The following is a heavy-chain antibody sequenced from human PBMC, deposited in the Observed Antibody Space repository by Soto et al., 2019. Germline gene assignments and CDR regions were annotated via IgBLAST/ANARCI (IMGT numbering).Heavy chain of an antibody. Sequence: SETLSLTCAVSGGSISSGAYSWSWVPETPGKGLEWIAEIYNSGSANYNPSLKSLVTISVDKAKNQSPLKLISVTAAGTAIYFCARAVALPGLFYFDYWGQGTLVTVSS. J-gene: IGHJ4*02. D-gene: IGHD1-1*01. CDR2: IYNSGSA. CDR1: GGSISSGAYS. V-gene: IGHV4-4*02. CDR3: ARAVALPGLFYFDY.